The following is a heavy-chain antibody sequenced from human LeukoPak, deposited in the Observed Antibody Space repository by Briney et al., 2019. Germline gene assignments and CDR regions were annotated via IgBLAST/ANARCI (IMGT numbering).Heavy chain of an antibody. CDR3: ARLAAEDHYYYYMDV. J-gene: IGHJ6*03. Sequence: GGSLRLSCAASGFTFSSYSMNWVRQAPGKGLEWVSSITSSSRYIYYADSVKGRFTISRDNAKNSLYLQMNSLRAEDTAVYYCARLAAEDHYYYYMDVWGKGTTVTVSS. V-gene: IGHV3-21*01. D-gene: IGHD6-13*01. CDR1: GFTFSSYS. CDR2: ITSSSRYI.